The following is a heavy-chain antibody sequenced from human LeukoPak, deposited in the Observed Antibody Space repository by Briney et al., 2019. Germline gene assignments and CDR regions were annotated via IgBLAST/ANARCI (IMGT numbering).Heavy chain of an antibody. CDR3: AGGRGSYGLWDT. J-gene: IGHJ5*02. CDR2: IKPDGSST. V-gene: IGHV3-74*01. D-gene: IGHD3-16*01. CDR1: GVSISSSNW. Sequence: LSLTCAVSGVSISSSNWWSWVRQAPGKGLVWVSRIKPDGSSTNYADSVKGRFTISRDNAKNTVFLQMNSLRAEDTAVYYCAGGRGSYGLWDTWGQGTLVSVSS.